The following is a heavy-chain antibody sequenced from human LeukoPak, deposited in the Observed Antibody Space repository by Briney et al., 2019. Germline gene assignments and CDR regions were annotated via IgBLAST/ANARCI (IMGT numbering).Heavy chain of an antibody. D-gene: IGHD2/OR15-2a*01. V-gene: IGHV3-21*01. Sequence: GGSLRLSCAGSGFMLSSYWMSWVRQAPGKGLEWVSSISSSSSYIYYADSVKGRFTISRDNAKNSLYLQMNSLRAEDTAVYYCARGIGHWVDPWGQGTLVTVSS. CDR3: ARGIGHWVDP. CDR2: ISSSSSYI. J-gene: IGHJ5*02. CDR1: GFMLSSYW.